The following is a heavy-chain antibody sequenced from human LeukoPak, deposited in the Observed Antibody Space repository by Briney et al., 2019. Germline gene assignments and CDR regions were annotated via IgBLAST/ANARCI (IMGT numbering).Heavy chain of an antibody. CDR2: IDPNSGGT. V-gene: IGHV1-2*02. CDR1: GYTFTGNH. CDR3: AKVAGIVSFDL. J-gene: IGHJ2*01. Sequence: ASVKVSCKASGYTFTGNHVHWVRQAPGQGLEWMGWIDPNSGGTKYAQKFQDRVTMTSDTSINTAYMELSGLRSDDTAVYFCAKVAGIVSFDLWGRGTLVTVSS. D-gene: IGHD2-15*01.